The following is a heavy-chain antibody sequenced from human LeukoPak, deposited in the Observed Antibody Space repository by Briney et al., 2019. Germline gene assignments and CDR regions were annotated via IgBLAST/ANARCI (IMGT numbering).Heavy chain of an antibody. J-gene: IGHJ4*02. D-gene: IGHD5-24*01. CDR2: IKEDGTET. CDR1: GFSFSSYW. CDR3: AKEGRSLQTY. Sequence: PGGSLRLSCAASGFSFSSYWMHWVRLAPGKGLEWVANIKEDGTETYYVDSVKGRFTISRDNAKNSLYLQMNSLRVEDTAVYYCAKEGRSLQTYWGQGTLVTVSS. V-gene: IGHV3-7*03.